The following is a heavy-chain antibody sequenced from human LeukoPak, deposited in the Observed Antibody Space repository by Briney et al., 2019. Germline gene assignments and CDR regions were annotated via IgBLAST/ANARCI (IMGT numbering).Heavy chain of an antibody. Sequence: GGSLRLSCAASGFTFSRYAMRWVRQATGKGREWVSAISGSGGSTYYADSVKGRFTISRDNSKNTLYLQMNSLRAEDTAVYYCACPITIFGVVAPYGMDVWGQGTTVTVSS. D-gene: IGHD3-3*01. J-gene: IGHJ6*02. CDR2: ISGSGGST. V-gene: IGHV3-23*01. CDR3: ACPITIFGVVAPYGMDV. CDR1: GFTFSRYA.